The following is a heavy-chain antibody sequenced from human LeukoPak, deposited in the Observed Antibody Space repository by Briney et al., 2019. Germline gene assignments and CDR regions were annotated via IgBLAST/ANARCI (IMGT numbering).Heavy chain of an antibody. CDR3: AKKNAGYYDSSGYRYDY. D-gene: IGHD3-22*01. Sequence: GGSLRLSCAASGFTFSSYAMSWVRQAPGKGLEWVSAISGSGGSAYYADSVKGRFTISRDNSKNTLYLQMNSLRAEDTAVYYCAKKNAGYYDSSGYRYDYWGQGTLVTVSS. CDR1: GFTFSSYA. J-gene: IGHJ4*02. CDR2: ISGSGGSA. V-gene: IGHV3-23*01.